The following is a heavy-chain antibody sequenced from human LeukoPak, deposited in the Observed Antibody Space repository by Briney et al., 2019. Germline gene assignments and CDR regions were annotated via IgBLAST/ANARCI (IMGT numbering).Heavy chain of an antibody. D-gene: IGHD6-13*01. V-gene: IGHV3-48*03. CDR2: ISSSGSTI. Sequence: GGSLRLSCAASGFTFSSYEMNWVRQAPGEGLEWVSYISSSGSTIYYADSVKGRFTISRDNAKNSLYLQMNSLRAEDTAVYYCAREVGQQLVPYYFDYWGQETLVTVSS. CDR3: AREVGQQLVPYYFDY. J-gene: IGHJ4*02. CDR1: GFTFSSYE.